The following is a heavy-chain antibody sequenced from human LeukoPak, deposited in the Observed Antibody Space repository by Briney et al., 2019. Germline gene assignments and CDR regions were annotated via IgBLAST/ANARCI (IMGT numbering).Heavy chain of an antibody. V-gene: IGHV3-73*01. J-gene: IGHJ6*03. CDR2: IRSKANSYAT. CDR1: GFTFSGSA. Sequence: PGGSLRLSCAASGFTFSGSAMHWVRQAPGKGLEWVGRIRSKANSYATAYAASVKGRFTISRDDSKNTAYLQMNSLKTEDTAVYYCTRHAPYSSGWSLDYYYYYMDVWGKGTTVTVSS. CDR3: TRHAPYSSGWSLDYYYYYMDV. D-gene: IGHD6-19*01.